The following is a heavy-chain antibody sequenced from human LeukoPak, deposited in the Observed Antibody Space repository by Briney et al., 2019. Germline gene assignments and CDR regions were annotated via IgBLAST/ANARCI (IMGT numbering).Heavy chain of an antibody. CDR1: GFTVSTNY. CDR3: ARDSGTTVGYFDY. J-gene: IGHJ4*02. V-gene: IGHV3-66*01. CDR2: IFSGGNT. D-gene: IGHD4-23*01. Sequence: GGSLRLSCAASGFTVSTNYMSWVRQAPGRGLEWVSVIFSGGNTYYADSVKGRFTISRDNSKNTIYLQMNSLRAEDTAVYYCARDSGTTVGYFDYWGQGTLVTVSS.